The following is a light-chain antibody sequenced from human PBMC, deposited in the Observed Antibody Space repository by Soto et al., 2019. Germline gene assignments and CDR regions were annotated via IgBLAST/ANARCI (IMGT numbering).Light chain of an antibody. V-gene: IGLV2-14*01. CDR1: SRGVGGYHY. J-gene: IGLJ1*01. CDR3: TSYTSTSGLDV. CDR2: DVT. Sequence: QSALTQPASVSGSPRHSIAISCTRTSRGVGGYHYVSWYQQHPGKAPKLMIYDVTSRPSGVSNRFSGSKSGNTACLTISGVQAEDEADYYCTSYTSTSGLDVFGTGTKLT.